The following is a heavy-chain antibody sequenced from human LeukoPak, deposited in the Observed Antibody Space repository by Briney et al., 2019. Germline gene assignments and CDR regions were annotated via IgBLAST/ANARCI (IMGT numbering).Heavy chain of an antibody. CDR1: GYTFTSYY. CDR2: INPSGGST. D-gene: IGHD3-3*01. CDR3: ARGRFVYDFWSGYYTDFDY. Sequence: ASVKVSCKASGYTFTSYYMHWVRQAPGQGLEWMGIINPSGGSTSYAQKFQARVTMTRDPSTSTVYMELSSLRSEDTAVYYCARGRFVYDFWSGYYTDFDYWGQGTLVTVSS. V-gene: IGHV1-46*03. J-gene: IGHJ4*02.